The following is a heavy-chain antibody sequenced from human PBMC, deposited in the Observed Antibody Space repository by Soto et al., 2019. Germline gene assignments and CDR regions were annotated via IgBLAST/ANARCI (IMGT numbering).Heavy chain of an antibody. D-gene: IGHD3-9*01. CDR3: ARLEGLATISYYFDV. V-gene: IGHV4-39*01. CDR1: GGSISSSSYY. J-gene: IGHJ4*02. Sequence: SETLSLTCSVSGGSISSSSYYWGWIRQPPGKGLEWIGSIYYSGSTYYNPSLKSRVTISIDKSKNQFSLKLSSLTAADTAVYYCARLEGLATISYYFDVWGQGTLVTVAS. CDR2: IYYSGST.